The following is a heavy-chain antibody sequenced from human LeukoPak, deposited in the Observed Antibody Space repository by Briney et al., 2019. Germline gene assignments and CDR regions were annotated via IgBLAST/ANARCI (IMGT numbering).Heavy chain of an antibody. V-gene: IGHV3-7*01. CDR1: GFTFSNYW. J-gene: IGHJ3*02. D-gene: IGHD3-3*02. CDR2: IDQDGSAK. CDR3: ATDSFSISSISLPGADAFDI. Sequence: GGFLRLSCGASGFTFSNYWMTWVRQAPGKGLEWVANIDQDGSAKYYVGSVKGRSTISRDNAKKSLYLQMNSLRVDDMAVYHCATDSFSISSISLPGADAFDIWGQGTMVTVSS.